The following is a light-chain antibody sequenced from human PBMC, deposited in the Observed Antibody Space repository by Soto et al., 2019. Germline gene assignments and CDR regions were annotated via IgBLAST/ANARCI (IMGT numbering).Light chain of an antibody. J-gene: IGKJ5*01. Sequence: LLTQSLGTLGLSPGERATLSCRASQSVSSSYLAWYQQKPGQAPRLLIYGASSRATGIPDRFSGSGSGTDFTLTISSLEPEDFGVYFCHQRNKFGQGTRLE. V-gene: IGKV3D-20*02. CDR3: HQRNK. CDR2: GAS. CDR1: QSVSSSY.